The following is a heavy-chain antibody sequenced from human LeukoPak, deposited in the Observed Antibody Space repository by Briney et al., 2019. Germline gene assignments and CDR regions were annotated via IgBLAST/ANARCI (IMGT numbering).Heavy chain of an antibody. CDR1: GGTFSSYA. J-gene: IGHJ4*02. Sequence: GSSVKVSCKASGGTFSSYAISWVRQAPGQGLEWMGGIIPIFGTANYAQKFQGRVTITADKSTSTAYMELNRLTSDDTAVYYCARASGDFYSFNAHVDYWGQGTLVTVSS. V-gene: IGHV1-69*06. CDR2: IIPIFGTA. CDR3: ARASGDFYSFNAHVDY. D-gene: IGHD2-21*02.